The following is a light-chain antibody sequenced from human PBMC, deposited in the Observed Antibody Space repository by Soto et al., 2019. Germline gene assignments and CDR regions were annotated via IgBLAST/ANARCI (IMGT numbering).Light chain of an antibody. V-gene: IGKV3-15*01. J-gene: IGKJ1*01. CDR1: QSVNSN. CDR2: GAS. CDR3: QQYNNWPRLT. Sequence: EIVMTQSPATLSVSPGERATLYCRASQSVNSNLAWYQQKPGQAPRRLIYGASTRATGIPARFSGSGSGTEVTLTISSLQSEDFAVYYCQQYNNWPRLTFGQGTKVDIK.